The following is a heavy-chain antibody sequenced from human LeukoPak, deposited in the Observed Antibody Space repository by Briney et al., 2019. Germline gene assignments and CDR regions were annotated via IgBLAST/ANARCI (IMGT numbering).Heavy chain of an antibody. CDR1: GGTCSSYA. J-gene: IGHJ4*02. D-gene: IGHD4-23*01. V-gene: IGHV1-46*01. CDR3: ARDGDGGNSSFDY. Sequence: ASVKVSCKASGGTCSSYAISWVRQAPGQGLEWMGIINPSGGSTSYAQKFQGRVTMTRDTSTSTVYMELSSLRSEDTAVYYCARDGDGGNSSFDYWGQGTLVTVSS. CDR2: INPSGGST.